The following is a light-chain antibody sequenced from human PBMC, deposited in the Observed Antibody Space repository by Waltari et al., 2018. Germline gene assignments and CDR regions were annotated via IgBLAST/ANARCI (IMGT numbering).Light chain of an antibody. CDR3: QQYYTSPPYT. V-gene: IGKV4-1*01. CDR1: QCFLYSSNNKNY. Sequence: DIVMTQSPDSLAVSLGERATLNCKSSQCFLYSSNNKNYLAWYQQKPGQPPKLLFYWASTRESGVPDRFSGSGSGTDFTLTISSLQAEDVAVYYCQQYYTSPPYTFGQGTKLEIK. CDR2: WAS. J-gene: IGKJ2*01.